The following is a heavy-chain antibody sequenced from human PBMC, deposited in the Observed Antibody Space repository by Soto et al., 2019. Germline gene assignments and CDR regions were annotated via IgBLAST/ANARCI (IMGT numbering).Heavy chain of an antibody. D-gene: IGHD2-2*01. CDR3: ASGRGYCSESSCSYFDYFQH. CDR2: ISNDGSNK. J-gene: IGHJ1*01. V-gene: IGHV3-30*03. CDR1: GLTFNTYA. Sequence: QVQLVASGGGVGRPGASLRLSCAASGLTFNTYAMNWIRLAPGKGLEWVAVISNDGSNKYYADSVKGRFTISRDNSKNTVYLQMNSLRGEDTGVYYCASGRGYCSESSCSYFDYFQHWGQGALVIVSS.